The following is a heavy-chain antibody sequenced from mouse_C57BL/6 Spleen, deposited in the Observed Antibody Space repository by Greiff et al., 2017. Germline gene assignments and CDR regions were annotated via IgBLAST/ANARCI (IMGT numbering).Heavy chain of an antibody. CDR1: GFTFSDYG. J-gene: IGHJ3*01. Sequence: EVQLVESGGGLVKPGGSLKLSCAASGFTFSDYGMHWVRQAPEKGLEWVAYISSGSSTIYYADTVKGRFTISRDNAKNTLFLQMTSLRSEDTAMXYCARPGYYYGSSTFAYWGQGTLVTVSA. CDR2: ISSGSSTI. D-gene: IGHD1-1*01. CDR3: ARPGYYYGSSTFAY. V-gene: IGHV5-17*01.